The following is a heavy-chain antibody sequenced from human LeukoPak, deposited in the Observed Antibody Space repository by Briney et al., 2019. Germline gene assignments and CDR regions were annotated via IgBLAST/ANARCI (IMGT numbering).Heavy chain of an antibody. J-gene: IGHJ5*02. CDR2: ISSSSSYI. CDR3: ARDYNIGTGYYTNWFDP. CDR1: GFTFSSYS. V-gene: IGHV3-21*01. Sequence: GGSLRLSCAASGFTFSSYSMNWVRQAPGKGLEWVSSISSSSSYIYYADSVKGRFTISRDNAKNSLYLQMNSLRAEDTAVCYCARDYNIGTGYYTNWFDPWGQGTLVTVSS. D-gene: IGHD3-9*01.